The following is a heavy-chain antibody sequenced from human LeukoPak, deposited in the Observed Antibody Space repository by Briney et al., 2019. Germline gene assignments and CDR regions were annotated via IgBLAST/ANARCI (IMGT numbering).Heavy chain of an antibody. J-gene: IGHJ4*02. CDR1: GGSISSSSYY. V-gene: IGHV4-39*07. Sequence: TSETLSLTCTVSGGSISSSSYYWGWIRQPPGKGLEWIGSIYYSGSTYYNPSLKSRVTISVDTSKNQFSLKLSSVTAADTAVYYCARDGGPYSSSSFDYWGQGILVTVSS. D-gene: IGHD6-6*01. CDR3: ARDGGPYSSSSFDY. CDR2: IYYSGST.